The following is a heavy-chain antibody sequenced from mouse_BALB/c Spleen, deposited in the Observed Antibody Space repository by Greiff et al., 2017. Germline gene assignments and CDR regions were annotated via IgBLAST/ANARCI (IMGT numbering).Heavy chain of an antibody. CDR3: ARKGNWDVY. D-gene: IGHD4-1*01. CDR2: IYPGDGDT. J-gene: IGHJ2*01. Sequence: QVQLKESGAELVRPGSSVKISCKASGYAFSSYWMNWVKQRPGQGLEWIGQIYPGDGDTNYNGKFKGKATLTADKSSSTAYMQLSSLTSEDSAVYFCARKGNWDVYWGQGTTLTVSS. CDR1: GYAFSSYW. V-gene: IGHV1-80*01.